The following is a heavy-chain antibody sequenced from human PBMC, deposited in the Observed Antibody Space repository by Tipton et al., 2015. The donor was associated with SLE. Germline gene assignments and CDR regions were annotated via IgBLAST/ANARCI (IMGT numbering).Heavy chain of an antibody. D-gene: IGHD5-12*01. V-gene: IGHV3-48*03. CDR1: GFTFSSYE. J-gene: IGHJ4*02. CDR3: ARELYSGYDFDY. CDR2: ISSGGSAI. Sequence: SLRLSCAASGFTFSSYEMNWVRQAPGKGLEWVSYISSGGSAIYHADSVKGRFTISRDNAKNSLYLQMNSLRAEDTAVYYCARELYSGYDFDYWGQGTLVTVSS.